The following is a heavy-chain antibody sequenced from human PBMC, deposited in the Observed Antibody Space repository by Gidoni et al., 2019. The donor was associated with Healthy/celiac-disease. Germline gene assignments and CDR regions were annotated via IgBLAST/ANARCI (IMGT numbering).Heavy chain of an antibody. J-gene: IGHJ3*02. V-gene: IGHV3-11*05. Sequence: QVQLVESGGGLVKPGGSLRLSCAASGFPFSDYYMSWIRQAPGKGLEWVSYISSSRSYTNDADSVKGRFTISRDNAKNSLYLQMNSLRAEDTAVYYCARDKSPDVAENAFDIWGQGTMVTVSS. CDR2: ISSSRSYT. CDR1: GFPFSDYY. D-gene: IGHD5-12*01. CDR3: ARDKSPDVAENAFDI.